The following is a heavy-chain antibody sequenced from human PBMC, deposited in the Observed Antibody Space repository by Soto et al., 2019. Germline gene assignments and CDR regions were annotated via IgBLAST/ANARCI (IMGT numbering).Heavy chain of an antibody. V-gene: IGHV5-51*01. CDR3: ARLRYSSGRDAFDI. Sequence: GESLKISWKGSGYSFTSYWIGWVRQMPGKGLEWMGIIYPGDSDTRYSPSFQGQVTISADKSISTAYLQWSSLKASDTAMYYCARLRYSSGRDAFDILGQGTMVTVSS. CDR1: GYSFTSYW. CDR2: IYPGDSDT. J-gene: IGHJ3*02. D-gene: IGHD6-19*01.